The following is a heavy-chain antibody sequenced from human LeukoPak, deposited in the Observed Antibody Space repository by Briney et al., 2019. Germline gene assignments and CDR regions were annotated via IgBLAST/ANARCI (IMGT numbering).Heavy chain of an antibody. CDR3: ARDNCSTTSCRKKFDY. D-gene: IGHD2-2*01. Sequence: SETLSLTCTVSGGSISSSSHYWGWIRQPPGKGLEWSGSIYYSGSTYYNPSLKSRVTISVDTSKNQFPLNLSSVTAADTAVYYCARDNCSTTSCRKKFDYWGQGTLVTVSS. V-gene: IGHV4-39*06. CDR1: GGSISSSSHY. CDR2: IYYSGST. J-gene: IGHJ4*02.